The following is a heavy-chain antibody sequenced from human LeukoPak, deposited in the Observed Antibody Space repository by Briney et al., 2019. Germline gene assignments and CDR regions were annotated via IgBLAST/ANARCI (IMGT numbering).Heavy chain of an antibody. J-gene: IGHJ4*02. V-gene: IGHV3-9*01. D-gene: IGHD3-10*01. CDR1: GFTFSSYN. CDR2: ISWNSGSI. Sequence: PGGSLRLSCAGSGFTFSSYNMNWVRQAPGKGLEWVSGISWNSGSIVYADSVKGRFTISRDNAKNSLYLQMNSLRAEDTALYYCAKSINVIMVRGAIDYWGQGTLVTVSS. CDR3: AKSINVIMVRGAIDY.